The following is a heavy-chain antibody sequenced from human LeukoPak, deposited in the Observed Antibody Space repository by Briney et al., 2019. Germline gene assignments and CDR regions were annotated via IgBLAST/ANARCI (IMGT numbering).Heavy chain of an antibody. D-gene: IGHD3-3*01. CDR1: GFTFSSHA. CDR2: ISSSGGST. V-gene: IGHV3-23*01. Sequence: PGGSLRLSCVASGFTFSSHAMSWVRQAPGMGLEWVSTISSSGGSTYYAGSVKGRFTISRDNSKNTLYLQMNSLRAEDTAVYYCARGVRFLEWLLDYWGQGTLVTVSS. J-gene: IGHJ4*02. CDR3: ARGVRFLEWLLDY.